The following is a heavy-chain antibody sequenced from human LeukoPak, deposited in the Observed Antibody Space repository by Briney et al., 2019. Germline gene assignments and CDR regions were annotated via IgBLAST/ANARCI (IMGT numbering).Heavy chain of an antibody. J-gene: IGHJ4*02. CDR1: GGTFSSYT. D-gene: IGHD3-22*01. CDR3: ARDRGRRYYDSSGYQPFDY. Sequence: SVKVSCKASGGTFSSYTISWVRQAPGQGLECMGRIIPILGIANYAQKFQGRVTITADKSTSTASMELSSLRSEDTAVYYCARDRGRRYYDSSGYQPFDYWGQGTLVTVSS. CDR2: IIPILGIA. V-gene: IGHV1-69*04.